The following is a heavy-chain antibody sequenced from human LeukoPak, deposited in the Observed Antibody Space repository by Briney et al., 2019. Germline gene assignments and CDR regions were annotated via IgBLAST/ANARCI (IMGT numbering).Heavy chain of an antibody. Sequence: GRSLRLSCTASGFTFRKYWLHWVRQAPGKGLVWVSRINPDDGSTSYADSVKGRFTISRDSAKSTLYLQMNSLRAEDTAVYYCANTQTGYSYGYYYYYYMDVWGKGTTVTVSS. D-gene: IGHD5-18*01. J-gene: IGHJ6*03. CDR3: ANTQTGYSYGYYYYYYMDV. CDR2: INPDDGST. V-gene: IGHV3-74*01. CDR1: GFTFRKYW.